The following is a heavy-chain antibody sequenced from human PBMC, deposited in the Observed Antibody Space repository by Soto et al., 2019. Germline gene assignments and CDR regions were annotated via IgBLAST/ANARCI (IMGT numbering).Heavy chain of an antibody. CDR1: GGSISSYY. V-gene: IGHV4-59*08. Sequence: SETLSLTCTVSGGSISSYYWSWIRQPPGKGLEWIGYIYYSGSTNYNPSLKSRVTISVDTSKNQFSLKLSSVTAADTAVYYCARRSGYDFSHRWFDPWGQGTLVTVSS. CDR2: IYYSGST. D-gene: IGHD5-12*01. CDR3: ARRSGYDFSHRWFDP. J-gene: IGHJ5*02.